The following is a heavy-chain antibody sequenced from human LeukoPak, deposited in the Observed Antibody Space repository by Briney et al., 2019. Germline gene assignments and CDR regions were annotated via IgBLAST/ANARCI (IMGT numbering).Heavy chain of an antibody. Sequence: GGSLRLSCAASGFTFSDYYMTWIRQAPGKGLEWVSYISGVASDIYYGDSAKGRFTISRDNAKNSVYLQMNSLRAEDTAVYYCARGGALGMDVWGQGTTVTVSS. CDR3: ARGGALGMDV. D-gene: IGHD1-26*01. CDR2: ISGVASDI. V-gene: IGHV3-11*01. CDR1: GFTFSDYY. J-gene: IGHJ6*02.